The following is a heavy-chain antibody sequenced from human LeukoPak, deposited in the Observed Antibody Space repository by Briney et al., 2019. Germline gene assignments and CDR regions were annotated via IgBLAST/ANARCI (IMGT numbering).Heavy chain of an antibody. D-gene: IGHD4-23*01. J-gene: IGHJ5*02. Sequence: SETLSLTCAVSGASIASGSYHWDWIRQPAGSRPDYIVRISAGGRTNYNPSLKSRLTISMDTSKNHVSLRLSSVTAADTAVYYCTRGGHDYGGSFDTWGQGILVTVSS. CDR3: TRGGHDYGGSFDT. CDR2: ISAGGRT. V-gene: IGHV4-61*02. CDR1: GASIASGSYH.